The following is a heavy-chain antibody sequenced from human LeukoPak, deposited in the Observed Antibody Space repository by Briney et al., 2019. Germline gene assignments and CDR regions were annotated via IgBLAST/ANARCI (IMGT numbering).Heavy chain of an antibody. CDR3: ARGLCRDGYSLGY. Sequence: PSETLSLTCTVSGGSISSYYWSWIRQPPGKGLEWIGYIYYSGSTNYNPSLKSRVTISVDTSKNQFSLKLSSVTAADTAVYYCARGLCRDGYSLGYWGQGTLVTVSS. V-gene: IGHV4-59*01. CDR1: GGSISSYY. J-gene: IGHJ4*02. CDR2: IYYSGST. D-gene: IGHD5-24*01.